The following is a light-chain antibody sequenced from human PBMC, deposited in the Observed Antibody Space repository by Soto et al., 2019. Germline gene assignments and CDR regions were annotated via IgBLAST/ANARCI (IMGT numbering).Light chain of an antibody. CDR1: NNDVGLYNY. CDR2: DVS. CDR3: CSYGGSYTPYV. V-gene: IGLV2-11*01. Sequence: QSALTQPASVSGSPGQSITISCTGTNNDVGLYNYVSWYQQHPGKAPKLIIYDVSKRPSGVPDRFSGSKSGNTASLTISGLQAEDEGEYFCCSYGGSYTPYVFGTGTKVTVL. J-gene: IGLJ1*01.